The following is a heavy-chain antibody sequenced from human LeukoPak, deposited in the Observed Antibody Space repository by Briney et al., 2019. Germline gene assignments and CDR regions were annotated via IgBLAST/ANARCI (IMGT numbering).Heavy chain of an antibody. CDR1: GGSISSYY. J-gene: IGHJ4*02. Sequence: ASETLSLTCTVSGGSISSYYWSWIRQPPGKGLEWIGYIYYSGSTNYNPSLKSRVTISVDTSKNQFSLKLSSVTAADTAVYYCARALYHYDILTGYYATDFDYWGQGTLVTVSS. V-gene: IGHV4-59*01. CDR3: ARALYHYDILTGYYATDFDY. D-gene: IGHD3-9*01. CDR2: IYYSGST.